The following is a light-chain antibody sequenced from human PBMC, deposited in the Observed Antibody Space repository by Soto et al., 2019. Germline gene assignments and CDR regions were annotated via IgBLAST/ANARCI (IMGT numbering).Light chain of an antibody. CDR1: QSSSSY. CDR2: AAS. Sequence: DIQMTQSPSSQSAAVGYRVTITCQASQSSSSYLNWYQQKPGKASMLLIYAASSLQSGVPSRFSGSGSGTDFTLTISSLQPEDFATYYCQQSYSTLTFGPGTKVDIK. J-gene: IGKJ3*01. V-gene: IGKV1-39*01. CDR3: QQSYSTLT.